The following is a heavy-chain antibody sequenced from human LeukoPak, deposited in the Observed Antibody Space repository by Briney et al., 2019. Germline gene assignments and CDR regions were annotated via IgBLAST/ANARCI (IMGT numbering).Heavy chain of an antibody. V-gene: IGHV3-23*01. CDR3: AKDLWFGELSPFPSGLALDY. J-gene: IGHJ4*02. CDR2: ISGGSGSK. CDR1: KFTFSSYA. D-gene: IGHD3-10*01. Sequence: PGGSLRLSCVASKFTFSSYAMSWVRQAPGKGLEWVAAISGGSGSKYYADSVKGRFTISRDNSKNTLYLQMNSLRVEDTAVYYCAKDLWFGELSPFPSGLALDYWGQGTLVTVSS.